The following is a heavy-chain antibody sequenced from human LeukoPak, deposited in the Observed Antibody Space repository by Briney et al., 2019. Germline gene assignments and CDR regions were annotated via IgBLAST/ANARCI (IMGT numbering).Heavy chain of an antibody. CDR3: ARATTMVRGVIRPWFDP. J-gene: IGHJ5*02. V-gene: IGHV3-11*01. Sequence: AGSLRLSCAASGFTFSDYYMSWIRPAPGKGLEWVSYISSSGSNIYYADSVKGRFTISRDNATHSLYLQMNSLRAGDAAVYYCARATTMVRGVIRPWFDPWGQGTLVTVSS. D-gene: IGHD3-10*01. CDR2: ISSSGSNI. CDR1: GFTFSDYY.